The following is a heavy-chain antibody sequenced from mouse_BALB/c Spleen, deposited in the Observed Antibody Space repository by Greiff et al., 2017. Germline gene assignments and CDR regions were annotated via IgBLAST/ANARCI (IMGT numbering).Heavy chain of an antibody. J-gene: IGHJ4*01. CDR1: GYTFTDYN. CDR3: AREGSYGNNAMDY. CDR2: IYPYNGGT. Sequence: EVKLVESGPELVKPGASVKISCKASGYTFTDYNMHWVKQSHGKSLEWIGYIYPYNGGTGYNQKFKSKATLTVDNSSSTAYMELRSLTSEDSAVYYCAREGSYGNNAMDYWGQGTSVTVSS. D-gene: IGHD2-1*01. V-gene: IGHV1S29*02.